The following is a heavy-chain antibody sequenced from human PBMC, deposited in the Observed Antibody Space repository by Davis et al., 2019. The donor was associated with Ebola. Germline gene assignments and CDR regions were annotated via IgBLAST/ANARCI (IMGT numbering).Heavy chain of an antibody. CDR2: IYWDDDK. Sequence: SGPTLVKPTQTLTLTCTFSGFSLSTSGVGVGWIRQPPGKALEWLALIYWDDDKRYSPSLKSRLTITKDTSKNQVVLTMTNMDPVDTATYYCAHIHGVHYDTSGYHDAFDIWGQGTMVTVSS. D-gene: IGHD3-22*01. V-gene: IGHV2-5*02. CDR3: AHIHGVHYDTSGYHDAFDI. CDR1: GFSLSTSGVG. J-gene: IGHJ3*02.